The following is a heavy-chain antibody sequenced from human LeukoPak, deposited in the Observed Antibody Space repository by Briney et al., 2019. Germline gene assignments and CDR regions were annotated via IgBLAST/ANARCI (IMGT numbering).Heavy chain of an antibody. CDR3: AKDRGEVPTALAS. CDR1: GLTFSSYA. Sequence: GGSLRLSCAASGLTFSSYAMSWVRQAPGKGLEWVSAISGSGGSTYYADSVKGRFTISRDNSKNTLYLQMNSLRAEDTAVYYCAKDRGEVPTALASWGQGTLVIVSS. V-gene: IGHV3-23*01. CDR2: ISGSGGST. J-gene: IGHJ4*02. D-gene: IGHD2-2*01.